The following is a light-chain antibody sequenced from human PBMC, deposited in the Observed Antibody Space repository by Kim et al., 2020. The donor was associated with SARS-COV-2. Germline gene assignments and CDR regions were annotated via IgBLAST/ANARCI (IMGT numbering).Light chain of an antibody. CDR1: QGISSW. CDR3: QHYDSYPRT. CDR2: AAS. V-gene: IGKV1D-16*01. J-gene: IGKJ1*01. Sequence: DIQMTHSPSLVSASVGDTVTITCRASQGISSWLAWYQQKPEKALKSLIYAASSLQSGVPSRFSGSVSGTVFTITINSLQPEDFATYYCQHYDSYPRTFGQGTKVYIK.